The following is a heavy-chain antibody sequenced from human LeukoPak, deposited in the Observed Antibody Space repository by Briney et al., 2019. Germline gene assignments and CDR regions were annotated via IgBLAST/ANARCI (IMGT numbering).Heavy chain of an antibody. CDR1: GFTFESYW. CDR2: IKQDGSVK. D-gene: IGHD3-10*01. V-gene: IGHV3-7*04. J-gene: IGHJ4*02. Sequence: GGSLRLSCAASGFTFESYWMSWVRQAPGKGLEWVANIKQDGSVKYYVDSVKGRFTISRDNARSSVYLQMNSLRAEDTAVYYCARDYYGTGSHGDWGQGTLVTVSS. CDR3: ARDYYGTGSHGD.